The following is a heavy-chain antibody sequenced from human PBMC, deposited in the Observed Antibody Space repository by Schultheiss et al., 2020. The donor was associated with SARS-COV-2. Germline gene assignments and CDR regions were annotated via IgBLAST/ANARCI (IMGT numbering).Heavy chain of an antibody. J-gene: IGHJ4*02. D-gene: IGHD2-21*02. V-gene: IGHV3-33*08. CDR1: GFTFSNFG. CDR2: IWYDGSNK. Sequence: GGSLRLSCAASGFTFSNFGMHWVRQAPGKGLEWVAVIWYDGSNKYYTDSVKGRFTISRDNSKNTLYLQMNSLRAEDTAIYYCARDSTYCSGDCSFDYWGQGTLVTVSS. CDR3: ARDSTYCSGDCSFDY.